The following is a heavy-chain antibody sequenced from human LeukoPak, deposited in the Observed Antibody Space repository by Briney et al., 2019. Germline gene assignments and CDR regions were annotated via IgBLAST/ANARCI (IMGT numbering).Heavy chain of an antibody. CDR3: ARDFASPTTYDFWSGYYNYFDY. CDR1: RFTFSSYE. D-gene: IGHD3-3*01. V-gene: IGHV4-39*07. Sequence: GSLRLSCAASRFTFSSYEMNWVRQPPGKGLEWIGSIYYSGSTYYNPSLKSRVTISVDTSKNQFSLKLSSVTAADTAVYYCARDFASPTTYDFWSGYYNYFDYWGQGTLVTVSS. J-gene: IGHJ4*02. CDR2: IYYSGST.